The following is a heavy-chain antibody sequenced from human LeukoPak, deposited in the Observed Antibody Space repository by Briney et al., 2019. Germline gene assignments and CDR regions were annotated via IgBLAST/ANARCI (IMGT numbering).Heavy chain of an antibody. CDR2: IYYSGST. V-gene: IGHV4-61*08. CDR3: ARVGADGSGFLFDY. Sequence: SETLSLTCSVSGGSISSGGYYWSWVRQHPGKGLEWIGYIYYSGSTNYNPSLKSRVTISVDTSKSQFSLKLSSVTAADTAVYYCARVGADGSGFLFDYWGQGTLVTVSS. D-gene: IGHD3-10*01. CDR1: GGSISSGGYY. J-gene: IGHJ4*02.